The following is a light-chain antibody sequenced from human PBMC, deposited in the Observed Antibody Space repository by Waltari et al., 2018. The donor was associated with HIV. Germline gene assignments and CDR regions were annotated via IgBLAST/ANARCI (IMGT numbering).Light chain of an antibody. J-gene: IGLJ2*01. V-gene: IGLV2-8*01. Sequence: QSALTQPPSASGPPGQSVTISCTGTSRDIGRYDFVSWYQVRPDSVPKLIISEVTKRPSGVHVRFSGSKSGNTASLTVSGLQTDDEADYYCSSYASNNTFVVFGGGTKLTVL. CDR2: EVT. CDR1: SRDIGRYDF. CDR3: SSYASNNTFVV.